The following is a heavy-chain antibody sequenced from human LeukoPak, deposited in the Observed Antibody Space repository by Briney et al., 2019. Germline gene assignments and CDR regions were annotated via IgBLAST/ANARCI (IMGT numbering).Heavy chain of an antibody. CDR1: GFTFSSYS. Sequence: GGSLRLSCAASGFTFSSYSMNWVRQAPEKGLEWVSSISSSSSYIYYADSVKGRFTISRDNAKNSLYLQMNSLRAEDTAVYYCARDRGLSLAVFDYWGQGTLVTVSS. D-gene: IGHD1-20*01. V-gene: IGHV3-21*01. J-gene: IGHJ4*02. CDR2: ISSSSSYI. CDR3: ARDRGLSLAVFDY.